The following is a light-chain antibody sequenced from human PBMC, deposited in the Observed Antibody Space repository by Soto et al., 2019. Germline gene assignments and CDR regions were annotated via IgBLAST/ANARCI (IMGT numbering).Light chain of an antibody. V-gene: IGLV2-8*01. CDR3: SSYGGSNNLI. CDR2: EVS. Sequence: QSVLTQPPSASGSPGQLVTISCSGTSSDVGGYNYVSWYQQHPGKAPKLMIYEVSKRPSGVPDRFSGSKSGNTASLTVSGLQAEDEADYYCSSYGGSNNLIFGGGTKVTVL. J-gene: IGLJ2*01. CDR1: SSDVGGYNY.